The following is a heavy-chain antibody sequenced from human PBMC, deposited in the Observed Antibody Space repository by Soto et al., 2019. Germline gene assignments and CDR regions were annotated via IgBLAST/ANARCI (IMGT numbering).Heavy chain of an antibody. CDR3: ARDWGLAYCGGDCYTSPNNWFDP. CDR1: GYTFTGYY. V-gene: IGHV1-2*02. CDR2: INPNSGGT. J-gene: IGHJ5*02. D-gene: IGHD2-21*02. Sequence: QVQLVQSGAEVKKPGASVKVSCKASGYTFTGYYMHWVRQAPGQGLEWMGWINPNSGGTNYAQKFQGRVTMTRETSISTAYMELSRLRSDDTAVYYCARDWGLAYCGGDCYTSPNNWFDPWGQGTLVTVSS.